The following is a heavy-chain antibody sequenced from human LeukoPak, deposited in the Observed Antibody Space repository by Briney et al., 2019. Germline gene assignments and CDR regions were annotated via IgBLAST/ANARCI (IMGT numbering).Heavy chain of an antibody. J-gene: IGHJ4*02. CDR1: GDTFSSYA. CDR2: IIPIFGTA. CDR3: ANGSGSNFDY. D-gene: IGHD3-10*01. V-gene: IGHV1-69*05. Sequence: ASVKVSCKASGDTFSSYAISWVRQAPGQGLEWMGRIIPIFGTANYAQKFQGRVTITTDESTSTAYMELSSLRSEDTAVYYCANGSGSNFDYWGQGTLVTVSS.